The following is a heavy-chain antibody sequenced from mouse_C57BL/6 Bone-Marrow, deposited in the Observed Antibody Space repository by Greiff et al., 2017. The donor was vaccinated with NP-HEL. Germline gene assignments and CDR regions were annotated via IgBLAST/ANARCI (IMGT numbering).Heavy chain of an antibody. Sequence: EVMLVESGGGLVKPGGSLKLSCAASGFTFSSYAMSWVRQTPEKRLEWVATISDGGSYTYYPDNVKGRFTISRDNAKNNLYLQMSHLKSEDTAMDYCARVDPYYFDYWGQGTTLTVSS. CDR2: ISDGGSYT. J-gene: IGHJ2*01. V-gene: IGHV5-4*03. CDR1: GFTFSSYA. CDR3: ARVDPYYFDY.